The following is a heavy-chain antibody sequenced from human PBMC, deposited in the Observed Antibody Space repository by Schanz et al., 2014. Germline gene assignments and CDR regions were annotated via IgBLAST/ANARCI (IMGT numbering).Heavy chain of an antibody. CDR3: ARVLGSEALRNFDWTDYNYYGMDV. CDR2: IDTAGDP. J-gene: IGHJ6*02. CDR1: GFSFSSYD. Sequence: EVQLVESGGGVVQPGRSLRLSCAASGFSFSSYDMHWVRQATGKGLEWVSAIDTAGDPYYPGSVKGRFTISRVDAKNSVHLQMNSLRAEDTAVYFCARVLGSEALRNFDWTDYNYYGMDVWGQGTTVTVSS. D-gene: IGHD3-9*01. V-gene: IGHV3-13*05.